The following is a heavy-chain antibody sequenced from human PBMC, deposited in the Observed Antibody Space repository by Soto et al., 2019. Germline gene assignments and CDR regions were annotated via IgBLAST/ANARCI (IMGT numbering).Heavy chain of an antibody. CDR1: GGSISSGGYS. D-gene: IGHD3-10*01. CDR3: ARQLIHWVYASGSAPTYFDY. V-gene: IGHV4-30-2*03. Sequence: PSETLSLTCAVSGGSISSGGYSWSWIRQPPGKGLEWIGYIYHSGSTYYNPSLKSRVTISVDTSKNQFSLKLSSVTAADTAVYYCARQLIHWVYASGSAPTYFDYWGQGTLVTVSS. CDR2: IYHSGST. J-gene: IGHJ4*02.